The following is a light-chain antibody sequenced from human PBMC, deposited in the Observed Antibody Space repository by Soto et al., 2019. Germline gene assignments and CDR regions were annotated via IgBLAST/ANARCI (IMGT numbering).Light chain of an antibody. Sequence: DIQMTQSPSSLSASVGDRVTITCRASQGISNYLAWYQQKPGKVPKLLIYATSTLQSGLPSRFSGSGSGTDFTLTISSLPHEDVENYYCQKYNSSPLTFGGGNKVEIQ. CDR2: ATS. J-gene: IGKJ4*01. CDR1: QGISNY. CDR3: QKYNSSPLT. V-gene: IGKV1-27*01.